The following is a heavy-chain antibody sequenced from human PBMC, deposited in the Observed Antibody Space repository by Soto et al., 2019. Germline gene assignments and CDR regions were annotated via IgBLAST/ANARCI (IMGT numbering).Heavy chain of an antibody. J-gene: IGHJ4*02. CDR1: GFTFSSYA. Sequence: PGGSLRLSCAASGFTFSSYAMSWVRQAPGKGLEWVSAISGSGGSTYYADSVKGRFTISRDDSKNTAYLQMNSLNTEDTAVYYCTRHNSDFWGLGTLVTVSS. CDR2: ISGSGGST. CDR3: TRHNSDF. D-gene: IGHD2-21*01. V-gene: IGHV3-23*01.